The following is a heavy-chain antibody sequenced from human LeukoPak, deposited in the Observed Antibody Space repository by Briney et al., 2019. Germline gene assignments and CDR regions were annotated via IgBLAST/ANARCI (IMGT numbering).Heavy chain of an antibody. CDR2: MSPNSGNT. Sequence: ASVKVSCKASGYTFISYDINWVRQATGQGLEWMGWMSPNSGNTGYAQRFQGRITMTKSTSISTAYMELSDLESEDTAVYYCARTPPDYGIDYWGQGTLVTVSS. J-gene: IGHJ4*02. D-gene: IGHD4-17*01. CDR1: GYTFISYD. CDR3: ARTPPDYGIDY. V-gene: IGHV1-8*01.